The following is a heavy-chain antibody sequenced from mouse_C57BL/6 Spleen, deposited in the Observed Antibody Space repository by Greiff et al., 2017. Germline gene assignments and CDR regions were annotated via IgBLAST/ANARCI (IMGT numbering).Heavy chain of an antibody. CDR1: GFTFSSYG. J-gene: IGHJ4*01. Sequence: EVQLQESGGDLVKPGGSLKLSCAASGFTFSSYGMSWVRQTPDKRLEWVATISSGGSYTYYPDSVKGRFTISRDNAKNTLYLQMSSLKSEDTAMYYCARHAAGTVTNYYAMDYWGQGTSVTVSS. V-gene: IGHV5-6*01. CDR3: ARHAAGTVTNYYAMDY. D-gene: IGHD4-1*01. CDR2: ISSGGSYT.